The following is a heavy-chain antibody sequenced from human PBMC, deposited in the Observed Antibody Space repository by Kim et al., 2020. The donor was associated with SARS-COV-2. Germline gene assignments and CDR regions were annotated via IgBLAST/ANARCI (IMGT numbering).Heavy chain of an antibody. Sequence: SETLSLTCTVSGGSISSSSYYWGWIRQPPGKGLEWIGSIYYSGSTYYNPSLKSRVTISVDTSKNQFSLKLSSVTAADTAVYYCARQSVLLWFGELLHNWFDPWGQGTLVTVSS. CDR1: GGSISSSSYY. J-gene: IGHJ5*02. V-gene: IGHV4-39*01. CDR3: ARQSVLLWFGELLHNWFDP. D-gene: IGHD3-10*01. CDR2: IYYSGST.